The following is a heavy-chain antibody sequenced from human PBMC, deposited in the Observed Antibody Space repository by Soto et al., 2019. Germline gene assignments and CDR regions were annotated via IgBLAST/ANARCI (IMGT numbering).Heavy chain of an antibody. CDR3: AASCDRTNCLGQFDY. Sequence: SVKVSCKASGGTFNNYVINWVRQAPGQGLEWMAGIIPIFGTANYAQKFQGRVTITADKSTSTAYMELNSLRSEDTAVYYCAASCDRTNCLGQFDYWGQGTLVTVSS. D-gene: IGHD2-2*01. V-gene: IGHV1-69*06. CDR1: GGTFNNYV. CDR2: IIPIFGTA. J-gene: IGHJ4*02.